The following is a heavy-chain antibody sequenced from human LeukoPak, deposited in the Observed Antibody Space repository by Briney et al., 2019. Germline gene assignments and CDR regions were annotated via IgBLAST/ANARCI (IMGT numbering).Heavy chain of an antibody. Sequence: SETLSLTCTVSGGSISSGSYYWSWIRQPAGKGLEWIGRIYTSGSTNYNPSLKSRVTISVDTSKNQFSLKLSSVTAADTAVYYCARETMTTVTTFFYYYYSMDVWGQGTTVTVSS. CDR2: IYTSGST. D-gene: IGHD4-11*01. CDR1: GGSISSGSYY. V-gene: IGHV4-61*02. J-gene: IGHJ6*02. CDR3: ARETMTTVTTFFYYYYSMDV.